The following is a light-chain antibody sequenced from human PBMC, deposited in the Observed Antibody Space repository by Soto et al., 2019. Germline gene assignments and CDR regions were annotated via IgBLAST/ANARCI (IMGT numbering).Light chain of an antibody. CDR3: CSYAGNYVV. CDR2: DVS. V-gene: IGLV2-11*01. Sequence: QSALTQPPSVSGSPGQSVTISCTGTSSDVGGYDYVSWYQLHPGKAPKLMIYDVSERPSGVPERFSGSKSGNTASLTISGLQAEDEAAYYCCSYAGNYVVFGGGTKLTVL. CDR1: SSDVGGYDY. J-gene: IGLJ2*01.